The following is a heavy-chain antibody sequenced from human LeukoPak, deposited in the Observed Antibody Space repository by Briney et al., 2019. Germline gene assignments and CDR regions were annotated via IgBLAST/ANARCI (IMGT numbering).Heavy chain of an antibody. Sequence: GGSLRLSCAASGFTFSSYDMNWVRRAPGKGLEWVSSYSSRSSYVYSADSVKGRFTISRDNAKNSLYLQLNSLRAEHTAVYYCARSSPYSSSWYSAFDIWGQGTMVTVSS. CDR2: YSSRSSYV. D-gene: IGHD6-13*01. J-gene: IGHJ3*02. CDR1: GFTFSSYD. V-gene: IGHV3-21*01. CDR3: ARSSPYSSSWYSAFDI.